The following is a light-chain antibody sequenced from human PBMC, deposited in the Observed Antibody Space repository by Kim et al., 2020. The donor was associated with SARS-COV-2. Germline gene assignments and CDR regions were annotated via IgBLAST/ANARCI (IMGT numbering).Light chain of an antibody. V-gene: IGLV1-40*01. CDR2: GNS. Sequence: GVTIPCTGSSSNLVAGYDVHWYQQLPGTAPKLLIYGNSKRPSGVPDRFSGSKSGTSASLAITGLQAEDEADYYCQSYDSSLSGVVFGGGTQLTVL. J-gene: IGLJ2*01. CDR1: SSNLVAGYD. CDR3: QSYDSSLSGVV.